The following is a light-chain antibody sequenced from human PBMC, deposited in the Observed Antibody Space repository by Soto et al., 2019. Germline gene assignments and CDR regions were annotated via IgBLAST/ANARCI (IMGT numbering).Light chain of an antibody. V-gene: IGKV3-20*01. CDR2: RAS. Sequence: EIVLTQSPGTLSLSPGERVTLSCRASQCVSSSYLAWYQQKPGQAPRLLIFRASSRATGIPDRFSGSGSGTDFTLTISRLEPEDFAVYYCQQYGSSPPYTFGQGTKLEIK. CDR1: QCVSSSY. J-gene: IGKJ2*01. CDR3: QQYGSSPPYT.